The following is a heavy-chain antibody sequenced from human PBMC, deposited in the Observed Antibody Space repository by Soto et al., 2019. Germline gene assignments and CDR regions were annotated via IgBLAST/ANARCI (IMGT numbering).Heavy chain of an antibody. V-gene: IGHV4-59*01. CDR3: AREWSAFDY. J-gene: IGHJ4*02. D-gene: IGHD2-15*01. Sequence: QVQLQESGPGLVKPSETLSLTCTVSGVSITSYKWTWIRQSPGKGLEGIAYVYSSGSSSYNPSLKSRATLAMDTFTNQYSLQLNSATAADTAVYYCAREWSAFDYWGQRILVTVSS. CDR2: VYSSGSS. CDR1: GVSITSYK.